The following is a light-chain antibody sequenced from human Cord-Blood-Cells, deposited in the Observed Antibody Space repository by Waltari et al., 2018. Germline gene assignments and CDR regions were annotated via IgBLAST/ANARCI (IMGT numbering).Light chain of an antibody. Sequence: QSALTQPASVSGSPGQSLTISCTGTSSDVGGYNYVSWYQQHPGKAPQLMIYDVSNRPSGVSNRFSGSKSGNTASLTISGLQAEDEADYYCSSYTSSSTLVFGGGTQLTFL. V-gene: IGLV2-14*01. CDR2: DVS. CDR3: SSYTSSSTLV. J-gene: IGLJ7*01. CDR1: SSDVGGYNY.